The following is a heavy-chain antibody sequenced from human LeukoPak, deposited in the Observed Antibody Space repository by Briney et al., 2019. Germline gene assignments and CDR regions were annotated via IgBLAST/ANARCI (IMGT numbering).Heavy chain of an antibody. CDR2: IYSGGST. CDR3: AKACYYGSGSYYMGWYYMDV. D-gene: IGHD3-10*01. J-gene: IGHJ6*03. Sequence: GGSLRLSCAASGFTVSSNYMSWVRQAPGKGLEWVSVIYSGGSTYYADSVKGRFTISRDNSKNTLYLQMNSLRAEDTAVYYCAKACYYGSGSYYMGWYYMDVWGKGTTVTVSS. CDR1: GFTVSSNY. V-gene: IGHV3-53*01.